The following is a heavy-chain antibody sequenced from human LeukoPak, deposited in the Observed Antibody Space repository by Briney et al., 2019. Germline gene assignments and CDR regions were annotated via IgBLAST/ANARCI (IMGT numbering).Heavy chain of an antibody. CDR1: GYSFTSYW. J-gene: IGHJ6*02. Sequence: GESLKISFKGSGYSFTSYWIGWVRPMPGKGLEWMGIIYPGDSDTRYSPSFQGQVTISADKSISTAYLQWSSLKASDTAMYYCARVGGSPDFWSGSYGMDVWGQGTTVTVSS. CDR2: IYPGDSDT. D-gene: IGHD3-3*01. V-gene: IGHV5-51*01. CDR3: ARVGGSPDFWSGSYGMDV.